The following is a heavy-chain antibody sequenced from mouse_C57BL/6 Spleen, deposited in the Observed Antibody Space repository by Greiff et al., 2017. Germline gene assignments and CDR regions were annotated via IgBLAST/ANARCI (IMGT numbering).Heavy chain of an antibody. V-gene: IGHV6-3*01. CDR2: IRLKSDNYAT. Sequence: EVKLEESGGGLVQPGGSMKLSCVASGFTFSNYWMNWVRQSPEKGLEWVAQIRLKSDNYATHYAESVKGRFTISRDDSKSSVYLQMNNLRAEDTGIYYCTGWGYGSSLDYWGQGTTLTVSS. CDR1: GFTFSNYW. D-gene: IGHD1-1*01. J-gene: IGHJ2*01. CDR3: TGWGYGSSLDY.